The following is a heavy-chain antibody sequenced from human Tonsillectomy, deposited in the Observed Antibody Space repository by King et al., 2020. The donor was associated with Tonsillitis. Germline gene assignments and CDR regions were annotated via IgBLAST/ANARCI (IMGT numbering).Heavy chain of an antibody. Sequence: QLVQSGGGLVQPGGSLRLSCAASGFTFSSYWMSWVRQAPGKGLEWGANIKQDGSQKNYVDSVEGRFTISRDNAKNSLYLQMNSLRAEDTAVYYCARGRYQPVDPWGQGTLVTVSS. D-gene: IGHD2-2*01. CDR1: GFTFSSYW. V-gene: IGHV3-7*01. CDR2: IKQDGSQK. CDR3: ARGRYQPVDP. J-gene: IGHJ5*02.